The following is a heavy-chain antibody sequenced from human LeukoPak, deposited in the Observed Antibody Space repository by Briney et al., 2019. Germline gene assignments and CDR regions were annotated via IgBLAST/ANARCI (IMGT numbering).Heavy chain of an antibody. J-gene: IGHJ4*02. CDR1: GFTFTSFV. CDR3: AKHYYDATGYFYSFDS. CDR2: VSAAGGTT. Sequence: GGSLRFSCAASGFTFTSFVMSWVRQAPGKGLEWVAVVSAAGGTTNYADSVKGRFTLSRDNSKYTLHLQTRGLGAEDTAVYYCAKHYYDATGYFYSFDSWGQGTLVTVSS. V-gene: IGHV3-23*01. D-gene: IGHD3-22*01.